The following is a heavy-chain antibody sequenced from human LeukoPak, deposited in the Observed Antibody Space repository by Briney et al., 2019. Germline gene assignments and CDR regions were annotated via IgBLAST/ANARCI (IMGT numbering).Heavy chain of an antibody. J-gene: IGHJ5*02. V-gene: IGHV3-7*01. CDR2: IKQDGSEK. CDR1: GFTFSSYW. Sequence: GGSLRLSCAASGFTFSSYWMSWVRQAPGKGLEWVANIKQDGSEKYYVDSVKGRLTISRDNAKNSLYLQMNSLRAEDTAVYYCARDLGDFWSGSNWFDPWGQGTLVTVSS. CDR3: ARDLGDFWSGSNWFDP. D-gene: IGHD3-3*01.